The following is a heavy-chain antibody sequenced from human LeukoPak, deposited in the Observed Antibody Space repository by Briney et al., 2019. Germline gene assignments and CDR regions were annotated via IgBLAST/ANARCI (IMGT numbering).Heavy chain of an antibody. J-gene: IGHJ5*02. V-gene: IGHV1-46*01. CDR1: GYTFTSYY. CDR3: ARGYGYCSSTSCYIGWFDP. D-gene: IGHD2-2*02. Sequence: ASVKVSCKASGYTFTSYYMHWVRQAPGQGLEWMGIINPSGDSTSYAQKFQGGVTMTRDMSTSTVYMELSSLRSEDTAVYYCARGYGYCSSTSCYIGWFDPWGQGTLVTVSS. CDR2: INPSGDST.